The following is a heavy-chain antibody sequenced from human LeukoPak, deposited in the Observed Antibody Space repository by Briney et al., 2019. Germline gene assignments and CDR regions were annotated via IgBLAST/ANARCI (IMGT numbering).Heavy chain of an antibody. CDR1: GDSVATDYYY. J-gene: IGHJ4*02. CDR3: ARVIVTSLRYYFVP. Sequence: SETLSLTCNVSGDSVATDYYYWGWIRHSPGKGLEWIGSLYHSGTTYYNPSLKSRVTMSPHTSKNQFSLQMTSVTAADTAVYYCARVIVTSLRYYFVPWGQGILVTVSS. D-gene: IGHD2-15*01. V-gene: IGHV4-39*02. CDR2: LYHSGTT.